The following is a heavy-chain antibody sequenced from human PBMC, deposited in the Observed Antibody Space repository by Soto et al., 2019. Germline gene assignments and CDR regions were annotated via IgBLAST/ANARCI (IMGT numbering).Heavy chain of an antibody. J-gene: IGHJ5*02. CDR2: TYYRSKWYN. CDR3: ARGRPGEALAAIHX. CDR1: GDSVSSNSAA. D-gene: IGHD2-21*01. V-gene: IGHV6-1*01. Sequence: SQTLSLTCAISGDSVSSNSAAWNWIRQSPSRGLECMGRTYYRSKWYNDYAVSLKSRVTISADTSKNHFYLHLRSVTPEDTAVYYCARGRPGEALAAIHXWGQGTLFTVSX.